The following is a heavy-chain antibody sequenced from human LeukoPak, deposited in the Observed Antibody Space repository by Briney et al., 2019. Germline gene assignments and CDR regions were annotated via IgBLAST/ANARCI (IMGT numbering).Heavy chain of an antibody. CDR3: ASDSSGYYRFDY. J-gene: IGHJ4*02. V-gene: IGHV3-11*01. Sequence: GGSLRLSCAASGFTFSDYYMSWIRQAPGKGLEWVSYISGSGSTIYYADSVKGRFTISRDNAKNSLYLQMNSLRAEDTAVYYCASDSSGYYRFDYWGQGTLVTVSS. CDR2: ISGSGSTI. CDR1: GFTFSDYY. D-gene: IGHD3-22*01.